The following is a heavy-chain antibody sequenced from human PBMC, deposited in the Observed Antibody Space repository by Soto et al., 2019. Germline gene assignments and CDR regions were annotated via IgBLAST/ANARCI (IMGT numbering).Heavy chain of an antibody. CDR3: ARVCGLTAGDYGDYYFDY. J-gene: IGHJ4*02. D-gene: IGHD4-17*01. CDR1: GFTFSSYW. V-gene: IGHV3-7*01. CDR2: IKQDGSEK. Sequence: EVQLVESGGGLVQPGGSLRLSCAASGFTFSSYWMSWVRQAPGKGLEWVANIKQDGSEKYYVDSVKGRFTISRHNDKNSQYLQMNSLRAEDTAVYYCARVCGLTAGDYGDYYFDYWGQGTLVTVSS.